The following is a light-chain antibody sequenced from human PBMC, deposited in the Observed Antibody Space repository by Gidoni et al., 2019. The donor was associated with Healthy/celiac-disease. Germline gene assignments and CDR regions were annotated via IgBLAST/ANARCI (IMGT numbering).Light chain of an antibody. J-gene: IGKJ3*01. Sequence: DIQMTQSPSSLSASVGDRVTITCRASQSISSYLNWYQQKPGKAPKLLIYAASSLQSGVPSRFSVSGSVTDFTLTISSLQPEDFATYYCQQSYSTPLTFGPXTKVDIK. V-gene: IGKV1-39*01. CDR1: QSISSY. CDR3: QQSYSTPLT. CDR2: AAS.